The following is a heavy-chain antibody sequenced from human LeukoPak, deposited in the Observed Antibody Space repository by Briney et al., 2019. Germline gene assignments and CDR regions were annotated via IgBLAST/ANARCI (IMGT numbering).Heavy chain of an antibody. CDR3: AELGITMIGGV. CDR1: GFTFSSYE. V-gene: IGHV3-48*03. CDR2: ISSSGSTI. D-gene: IGHD3-10*02. J-gene: IGHJ6*04. Sequence: GGSLRLSCAASGFTFSSYEMNWVRQAPGRGLEWVSYISSSGSTIYYADSVKGRFTISRDNAKDSLYLQMNSLRAEDTAVYYCAELGITMIGGVWGKGTTVTISS.